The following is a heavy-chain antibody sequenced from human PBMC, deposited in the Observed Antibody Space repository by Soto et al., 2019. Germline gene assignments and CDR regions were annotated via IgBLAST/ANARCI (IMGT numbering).Heavy chain of an antibody. CDR2: ISAYNGNT. V-gene: IGHV1-18*01. CDR1: GYTFTSYG. Sequence: ASVKVSCKASGYTFTSYGISWVRQAPGQGLEWMGWISAYNGNTNYAQKLQGRVTMTTDTSTSTAYMELRSLRSDDTAVYYCAREVGVVPAAIPVYVLNWFDPWGQGTLVTVSS. J-gene: IGHJ5*02. D-gene: IGHD2-2*01. CDR3: AREVGVVPAAIPVYVLNWFDP.